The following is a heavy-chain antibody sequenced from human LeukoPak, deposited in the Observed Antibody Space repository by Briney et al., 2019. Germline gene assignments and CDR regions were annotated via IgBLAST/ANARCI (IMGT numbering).Heavy chain of an antibody. CDR3: ARVFSSGRAPLDY. V-gene: IGHV3-21*01. Sequence: PGGSLRLSCAASGFTFSSYSMNWVRQAPGKGLEWVSSISSSSSYIYYAGSVKGRFTISRDNAKNSLYLQMNSLRAEDTAVYYCARVFSSGRAPLDYWGQGTLVTVSS. CDR2: ISSSSSYI. D-gene: IGHD6-19*01. J-gene: IGHJ4*02. CDR1: GFTFSSYS.